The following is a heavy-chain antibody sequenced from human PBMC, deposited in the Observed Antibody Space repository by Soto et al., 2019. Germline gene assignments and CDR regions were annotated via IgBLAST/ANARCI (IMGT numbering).Heavy chain of an antibody. V-gene: IGHV1-8*01. D-gene: IGHD3-22*01. CDR1: GYTFTSYD. CDR3: AGGGSIVVATRRLMDV. Sequence: ASVKVSCKASGYTFTSYDINWVRQATGQGLEWMGWMDPNSGNTSYAQKFQERVTITRNISISTAYMELSSLRSEDTAVYYCAGGGSIVVATRRLMDVWGKGTTVTVSS. CDR2: MDPNSGNT. J-gene: IGHJ6*03.